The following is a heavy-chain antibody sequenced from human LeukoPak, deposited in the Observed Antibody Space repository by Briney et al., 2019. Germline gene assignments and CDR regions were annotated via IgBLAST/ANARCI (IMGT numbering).Heavy chain of an antibody. CDR1: GITFSDHY. J-gene: IGHJ6*04. V-gene: IGHV3-11*04. D-gene: IGHD3-10*02. CDR2: ISSSGSTI. CDR3: AELGITMIGGV. Sequence: GGSLRLSCAASGITFSDHYMSWIRQAPGKGLEWVSYISSSGSTIFYAGSMKGRFTISRDNAKNSLYLQMNSLRAEDTAVYYCAELGITMIGGVWGKGTTVTISS.